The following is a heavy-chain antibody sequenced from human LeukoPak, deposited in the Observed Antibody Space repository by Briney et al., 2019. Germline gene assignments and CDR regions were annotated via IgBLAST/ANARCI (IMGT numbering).Heavy chain of an antibody. J-gene: IGHJ5*02. CDR1: GGSISSYY. CDR3: AVTIFGVSYNWFDP. Sequence: PSETLSLTCTVSGGSISSYYWSWIRQPPGKGLEWIGYIYTSGSTNYNPSLKSRVTISVDTSKNQFSLKLSSVTAADTAVYYCAVTIFGVSYNWFDPWGQGTLVTVSS. D-gene: IGHD3-3*01. CDR2: IYTSGST. V-gene: IGHV4-4*09.